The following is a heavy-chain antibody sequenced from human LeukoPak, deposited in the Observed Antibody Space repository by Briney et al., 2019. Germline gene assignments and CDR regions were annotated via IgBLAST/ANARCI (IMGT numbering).Heavy chain of an antibody. CDR3: ARDQIAAAGMGFSY. V-gene: IGHV3-23*01. CDR2: ISGSGGST. D-gene: IGHD6-13*01. J-gene: IGHJ4*02. Sequence: GGSLRLSCAASGFMFSSNWMSWVRLAPGKGLEWVSAISGSGGSTYYADSVKGRFTISRDNSKNTLYLQMNSLRAEDTAVYYCARDQIAAAGMGFSYWGQGTLVTVSS. CDR1: GFMFSSNW.